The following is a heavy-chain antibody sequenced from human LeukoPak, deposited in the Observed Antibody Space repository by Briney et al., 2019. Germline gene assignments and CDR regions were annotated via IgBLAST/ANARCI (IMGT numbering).Heavy chain of an antibody. V-gene: IGHV1-18*01. CDR1: GYSFTNYG. D-gene: IGHD2-15*01. J-gene: IGHJ3*02. CDR2: RSADNGNT. CDR3: ASAFLGYCSGGSCLEGAFDI. Sequence: GASVKVSCKATGYSFTNYGISWVRQAPGQGLEWMGWRSADNGNTNFAQNLQGRVTMTTDTSTSTAYMELRSLRSDDTAVYYCASAFLGYCSGGSCLEGAFDIWGQGTMVTVSS.